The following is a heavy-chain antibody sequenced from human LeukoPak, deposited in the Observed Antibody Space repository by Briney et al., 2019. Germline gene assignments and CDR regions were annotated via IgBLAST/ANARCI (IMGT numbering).Heavy chain of an antibody. D-gene: IGHD3-9*01. Sequence: PSETLSLTCAVSGGSISSGNWWSWVRQPPGKGLEWIGEIYHSGSTNYNPSLKSRVTISVDKSKNQFSLKLSSVTAADTAVYYCARIPRARNFDWLAPKYYFDYWGQGTLVTVSS. CDR3: ARIPRARNFDWLAPKYYFDY. V-gene: IGHV4-4*02. J-gene: IGHJ4*02. CDR2: IYHSGST. CDR1: GGSISSGNW.